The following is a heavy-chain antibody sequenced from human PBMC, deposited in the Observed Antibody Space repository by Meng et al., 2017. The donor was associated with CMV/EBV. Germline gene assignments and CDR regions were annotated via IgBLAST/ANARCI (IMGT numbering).Heavy chain of an antibody. V-gene: IGHV1-18*01. Sequence: ASVKVSCKASGYTFTDYGITWVRQAPGQGLEWMGWISTYNGNTNYAQRLQGRVTTTTDTSTNRAYMNLWRLRPDDTAVYYCARDTLNWNFDYWGQGTPVTVSS. CDR1: GYTFTDYG. D-gene: IGHD1-1*01. CDR3: ARDTLNWNFDY. CDR2: ISTYNGNT. J-gene: IGHJ4*02.